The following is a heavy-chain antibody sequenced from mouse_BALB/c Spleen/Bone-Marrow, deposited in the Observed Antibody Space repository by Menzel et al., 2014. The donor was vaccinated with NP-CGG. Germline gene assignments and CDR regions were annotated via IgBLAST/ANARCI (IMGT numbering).Heavy chain of an antibody. CDR3: ARLITTGGFAY. Sequence: VQLQQSGAELMRPGASVKISCKATGYTFSTYWIEWVKQRPGHGLEWIGETLPGSGTTNYNEKFKGKATFTADTSSNTAYMQLSSLSSEDSAVYYCARLITTGGFAYWGQGTLVTVSA. CDR1: GYTFSTYW. J-gene: IGHJ3*01. CDR2: TLPGSGTT. D-gene: IGHD2-4*01. V-gene: IGHV1-9*01.